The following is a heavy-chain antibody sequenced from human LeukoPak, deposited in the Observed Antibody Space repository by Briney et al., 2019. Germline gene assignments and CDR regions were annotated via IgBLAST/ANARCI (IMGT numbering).Heavy chain of an antibody. Sequence: ASVKVSCKASGYTFTSYAMHWVRQAPGQRLEWMGWINAGNGNTKYSQKFQGRVTITRDTSASTAYMELSSLRSDDTAVYYCARDLGRGGAYYFDYWGQGTLVTVSS. V-gene: IGHV1-3*01. D-gene: IGHD3-10*01. CDR2: INAGNGNT. J-gene: IGHJ4*02. CDR1: GYTFTSYA. CDR3: ARDLGRGGAYYFDY.